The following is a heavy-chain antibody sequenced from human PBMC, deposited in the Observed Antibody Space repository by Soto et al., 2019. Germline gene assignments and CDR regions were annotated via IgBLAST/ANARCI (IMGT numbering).Heavy chain of an antibody. CDR2: FDPEDGET. D-gene: IGHD2-2*01. Sequence: SVKVSCKVSGYTLTELSMHWVRQAPGKGLEWMGGFDPEDGETIYAQKFQGRVTMTEDTSTDTAYMELSSLRSEDTAVYYCATGFRYCSSTSCSNWFDPWGQGTLVTVSS. V-gene: IGHV1-24*01. CDR1: GYTLTELS. CDR3: ATGFRYCSSTSCSNWFDP. J-gene: IGHJ5*02.